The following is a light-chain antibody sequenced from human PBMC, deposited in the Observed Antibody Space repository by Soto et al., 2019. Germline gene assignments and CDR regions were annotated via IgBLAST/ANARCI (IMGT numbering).Light chain of an antibody. CDR1: QSVSTN. Sequence: EIAMTQSPATLSVSPGERATLSCRASQSVSTNLAWYQQKPGQAPRLLIYGASTRATGIPARFSGSGSGTEFTLTITSLQSEDFAVYYCQQYYNWPPITFGGETNLEIK. J-gene: IGKJ4*01. V-gene: IGKV3-15*01. CDR3: QQYYNWPPIT. CDR2: GAS.